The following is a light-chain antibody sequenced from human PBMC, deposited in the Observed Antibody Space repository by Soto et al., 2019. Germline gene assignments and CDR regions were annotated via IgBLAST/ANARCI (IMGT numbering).Light chain of an antibody. J-gene: IGLJ1*01. V-gene: IGLV2-14*01. CDR1: SSEVGGYNY. CDR3: SSYTSSSTPHYV. CDR2: DVS. Sequence: QSVLTQPASVSGSPGQSITISCTGTSSEVGGYNYVSWYQKPPGKAPKLMIYDVSNRPSGVSNLFSGSKSGNTASLTISGLQAEDEADYYCSSYTSSSTPHYVFGTGTKVTVL.